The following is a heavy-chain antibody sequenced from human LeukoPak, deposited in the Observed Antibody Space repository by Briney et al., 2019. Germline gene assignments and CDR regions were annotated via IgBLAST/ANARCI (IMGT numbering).Heavy chain of an antibody. CDR2: ISSSGSTI. V-gene: IGHV3-11*04. CDR1: GFTFSDYY. D-gene: IGHD6-19*01. J-gene: IGHJ3*02. Sequence: PGGSLRLSCAASGFTFSDYYMSWIRQAPGKGLEWVSYISSSGSTIYYADSVKGRFTISRDNSQNTVSLQVNNLRTEDTAVYYCARGASVVAGNDNAFDIWGQGTMVTVSS. CDR3: ARGASVVAGNDNAFDI.